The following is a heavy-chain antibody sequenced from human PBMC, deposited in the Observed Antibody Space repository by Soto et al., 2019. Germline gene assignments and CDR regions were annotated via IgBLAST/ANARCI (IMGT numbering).Heavy chain of an antibody. D-gene: IGHD2-15*01. J-gene: IGHJ6*02. CDR3: ARGGGIGVVVATAYGMDV. CDR1: GGTFSSYA. V-gene: IGHV1-69*01. CDR2: IIPIFGTA. Sequence: QVQLVQSGAEVKKPGSSVKVSCKASGGTFSSYAISWVRQAPGQGLEWMGGIIPIFGTANYAQKFQGRVTLTADESTSTAYMELSSLRSEDTAVKDCARGGGIGVVVATAYGMDVWGQGTTVTVSS.